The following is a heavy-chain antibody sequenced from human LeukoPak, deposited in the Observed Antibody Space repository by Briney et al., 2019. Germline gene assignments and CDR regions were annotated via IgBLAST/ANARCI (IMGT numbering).Heavy chain of an antibody. CDR1: GGPISSSSYY. V-gene: IGHV4-39*01. CDR2: IYYSGST. CDR3: ARHRGSSLSGINSQRTWYFDL. D-gene: IGHD6-6*01. Sequence: PSETLSLTCTVSGGPISSSSYYWGWIRQPPGKGLEWIGSIYYSGSTYYNPSLKSRVTISVDTSKNQFSLKLSSVTAADTAVYYCARHRGSSLSGINSQRTWYFDLWGRGTLVTVSS. J-gene: IGHJ2*01.